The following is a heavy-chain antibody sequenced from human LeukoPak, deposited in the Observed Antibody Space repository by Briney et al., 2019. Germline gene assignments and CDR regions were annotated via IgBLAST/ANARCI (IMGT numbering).Heavy chain of an antibody. D-gene: IGHD1-26*01. CDR1: GYTFTSYY. Sequence: ASVKVPCKASGYTFTSYYMHWVRQAPGQGLEWMGIINPSGGSTSYAQKFQGRVTMTRDTSTSTVYMELSSLRSEDTAAYYCARGVLGGYGMDVWGQGTTVTVSS. V-gene: IGHV1-46*01. CDR3: ARGVLGGYGMDV. CDR2: INPSGGST. J-gene: IGHJ6*02.